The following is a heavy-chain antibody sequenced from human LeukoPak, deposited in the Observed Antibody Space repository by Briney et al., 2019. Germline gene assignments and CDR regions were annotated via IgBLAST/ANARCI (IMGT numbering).Heavy chain of an antibody. J-gene: IGHJ6*03. CDR3: TVPAAPYYYYMDV. D-gene: IGHD2-2*01. CDR2: ISSSSSYI. Sequence: GGSLRLSCAASGFTFSSYSMNWVRQAPGKGLEWVSSISSSSSYIYYADSVKGRFTISRDNAKNSLYLQMNSLRAEDTAVYYCTVPAAPYYYYMDVWGKGTTVTVS. V-gene: IGHV3-21*01. CDR1: GFTFSSYS.